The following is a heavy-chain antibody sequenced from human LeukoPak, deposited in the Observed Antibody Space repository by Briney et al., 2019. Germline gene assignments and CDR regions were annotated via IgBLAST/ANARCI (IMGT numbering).Heavy chain of an antibody. CDR2: IYYSGST. V-gene: IGHV4-59*08. D-gene: IGHD6-19*01. CDR3: ARLPGYSSPHFDY. Sequence: SETLSLTCTVSGGSISSYYWSWIRQPPGKGLEWIGYIYYSGSTNYNPSLKSRVTIPVDTSKNQFSLKLSSVTAADTAVYYCARLPGYSSPHFDYWGQGTLVTVSS. J-gene: IGHJ4*02. CDR1: GGSISSYY.